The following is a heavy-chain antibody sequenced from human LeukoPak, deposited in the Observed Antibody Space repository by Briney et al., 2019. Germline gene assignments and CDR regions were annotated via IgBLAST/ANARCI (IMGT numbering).Heavy chain of an antibody. CDR1: GFTFSSYA. CDR2: ISGSGGST. J-gene: IGHJ3*02. CDR3: AKDSLGGSYYGDAFDI. D-gene: IGHD1-26*01. V-gene: IGHV3-23*01. Sequence: GGSLRLSCAASGFTFSSYAMSWVRQAPGKGLEWVSAISGSGGSTYYADSVKGRFTISRDNSKNTLYLQMNSLRAEDTAVYYCAKDSLGGSYYGDAFDIWGQGTMVTVSS.